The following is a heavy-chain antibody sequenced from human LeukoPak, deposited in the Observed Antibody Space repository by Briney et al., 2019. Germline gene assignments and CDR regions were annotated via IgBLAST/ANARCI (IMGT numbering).Heavy chain of an antibody. D-gene: IGHD6-6*01. CDR1: GFTFSSYG. CDR2: IWYDGSNK. Sequence: GGSLRLSCAAYGFTFSSYGMHWVRQAPGKGLEWVAVIWYDGSNKYYADSVRGRFTISRDNSKNTLYLQMNSLRAEDTAVYYCARDREYSSSYFDYWGQGTLVTVSS. CDR3: ARDREYSSSYFDY. J-gene: IGHJ4*02. V-gene: IGHV3-33*01.